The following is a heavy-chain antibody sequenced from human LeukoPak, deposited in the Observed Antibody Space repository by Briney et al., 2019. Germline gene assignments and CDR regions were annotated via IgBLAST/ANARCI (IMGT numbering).Heavy chain of an antibody. CDR1: GSRFTSYW. CDR3: ARQRGSSALDY. Sequence: GESLKISCKGSGSRFTSYWIGWVRQLPGKGLEWMGIIYPGDSDTRYSPSFQGQVTISADKSISTAYLQWSSLKASDTAMYYCARQRGSSALDYWGQGTLVTVSS. D-gene: IGHD1-26*01. J-gene: IGHJ4*02. V-gene: IGHV5-51*01. CDR2: IYPGDSDT.